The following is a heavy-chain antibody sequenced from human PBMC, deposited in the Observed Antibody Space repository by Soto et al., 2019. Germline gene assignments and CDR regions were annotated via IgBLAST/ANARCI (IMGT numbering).Heavy chain of an antibody. CDR2: IDWDNDK. CDR3: ARDPTNEYFDY. V-gene: IGHV2-70*04. CDR1: GFSLITIGMR. J-gene: IGHJ4*02. Sequence: SGPTLVNPTQTLTLTCTFSGFSLITIGMRVSWIRQPPGKALEWLARIDWDNDKFYSTSLKTRLTISKDTSKNQVVLTMTNMDPVDTATYYCARDPTNEYFDYWGQGTLVTVSS.